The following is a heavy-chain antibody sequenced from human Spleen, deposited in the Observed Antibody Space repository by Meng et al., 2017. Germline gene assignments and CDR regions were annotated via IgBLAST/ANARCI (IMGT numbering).Heavy chain of an antibody. D-gene: IGHD6-19*01. CDR3: VRSSAWVRTGFDP. V-gene: IGHV4-34*01. Sequence: QVQLQQWGAGLLKPSETLSLTCAVYGGSFSGYYWSWIRQPPGKGLEWIGEINHSGSTNYNPSLKSRVTISVDTSKNQFSLELTSVTAADTAVYYCVRSSAWVRTGFDPWGQGTLVTVSS. CDR2: INHSGST. J-gene: IGHJ5*02. CDR1: GGSFSGYY.